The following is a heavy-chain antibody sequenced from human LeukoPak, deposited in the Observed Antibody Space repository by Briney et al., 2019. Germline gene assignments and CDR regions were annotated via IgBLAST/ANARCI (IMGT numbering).Heavy chain of an antibody. CDR3: AKRLGDQRAFDY. CDR1: GFTFSSYA. CDR2: ISGSGGST. J-gene: IGHJ4*02. Sequence: PGGSLRLSCAASGFTFSSYAMSWVRQAPGKGLEWVSAISGSGGSTYYADPVKGRFTISRDNSKNTVYLQMNSLRAEDTAVYYCAKRLGDQRAFDYWGQGTLVTVSS. D-gene: IGHD2-21*02. V-gene: IGHV3-23*01.